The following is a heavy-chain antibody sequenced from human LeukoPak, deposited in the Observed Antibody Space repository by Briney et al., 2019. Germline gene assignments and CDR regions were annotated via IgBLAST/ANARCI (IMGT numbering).Heavy chain of an antibody. D-gene: IGHD6-19*01. CDR2: IYYSGST. CDR1: GGSISSYY. J-gene: IGHJ4*02. CDR3: AREIAVAGLEGYYFDY. V-gene: IGHV4-59*12. Sequence: PSETLSVTCTVSGGSISSYYWSWIRQPPGKGLEWIGYIYYSGSTYYNPSLKSRVTISVDTSKNQFSLKLSSVTAADTAVYYCAREIAVAGLEGYYFDYWGQGTLVTVSS.